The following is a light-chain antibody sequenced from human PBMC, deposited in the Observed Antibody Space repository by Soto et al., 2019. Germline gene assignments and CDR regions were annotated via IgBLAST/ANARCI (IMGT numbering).Light chain of an antibody. CDR3: QQSYSSPPT. Sequence: DIQMTQSPSSLSASVEDRVIITCRASQSISNHLNWYQQKPGKAPKLLIFAASSLQSAVRSRFSGSRSGPDFTLTISSLQPEDFATYYCQQSYSSPPTFGQGTKVDIK. J-gene: IGKJ1*01. V-gene: IGKV1-39*01. CDR2: AAS. CDR1: QSISNH.